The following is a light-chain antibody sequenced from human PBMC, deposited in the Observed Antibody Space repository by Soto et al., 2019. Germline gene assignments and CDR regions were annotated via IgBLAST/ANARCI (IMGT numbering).Light chain of an antibody. CDR1: QSVSSY. CDR2: DAS. V-gene: IGKV3-11*01. CDR3: QQRSTWPIT. Sequence: EIVLTQSPATLSLSPGERATLSCRDSQSVSSYLAWYQQKPGQAPRLLIYDASNRATGIPARFSGSGSGTDFTLTISSLEPEDFALYYCQQRSTWPITFGQGTRLEIK. J-gene: IGKJ5*01.